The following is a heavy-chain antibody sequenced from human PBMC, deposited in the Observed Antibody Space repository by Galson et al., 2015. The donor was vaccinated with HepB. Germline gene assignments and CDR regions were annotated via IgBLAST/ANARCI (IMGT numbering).Heavy chain of an antibody. J-gene: IGHJ4*02. CDR1: GFTFDDYA. D-gene: IGHD6-19*01. CDR3: AKDISGQWLGIDY. CDR2: ISWNSGSI. Sequence: SLRLSCAASGFTFDDYAMHWVRQAPGKGLEWVSGISWNSGSIGYADSAKGRFTISRDNAKNSLYLQMNSLRAEDTALYYCAKDISGQWLGIDYWGQGTLVTVSS. V-gene: IGHV3-9*01.